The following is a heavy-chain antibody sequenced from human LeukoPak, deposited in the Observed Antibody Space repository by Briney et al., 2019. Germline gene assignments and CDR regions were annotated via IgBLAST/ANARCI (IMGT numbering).Heavy chain of an antibody. V-gene: IGHV3-7*01. CDR1: GFTFSSYG. CDR2: IKHDGSEKQDGSEK. J-gene: IGHJ6*03. D-gene: IGHD3-10*01. CDR3: ARSGRGVDSFYFYMDV. Sequence: GGSLRLSCAASGFTFSSYGMHWVRQAPGKGLEWVANIKHDGSEKQDGSEKNYVDSVKGRFTISRDNAKNSLYLQMNSLRAEDTAVYYCARSGRGVDSFYFYMDVWGKGTTVTVSS.